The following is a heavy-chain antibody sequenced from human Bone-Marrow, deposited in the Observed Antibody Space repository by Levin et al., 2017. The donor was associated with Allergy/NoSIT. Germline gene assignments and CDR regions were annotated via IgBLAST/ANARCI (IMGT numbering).Heavy chain of an antibody. V-gene: IGHV4-4*07. J-gene: IGHJ6*02. CDR2: IYSSGSS. CDR3: ARDLCSNSAFTTGNYYYAMDV. Sequence: SETLSLTCTVSGGSIDSYYWSWIRQPAGKGLEWIGRIYSSGSSNYNPSLNSRFSMSIDTSKNQVSLELSSMTAADTAVYFCARDLCSNSAFTTGNYYYAMDVWGQGTTVTVSS. D-gene: IGHD1-14*01. CDR1: GGSIDSYY.